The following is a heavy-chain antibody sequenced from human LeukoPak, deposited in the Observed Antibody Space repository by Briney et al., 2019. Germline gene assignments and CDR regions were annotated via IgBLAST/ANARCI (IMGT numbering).Heavy chain of an antibody. J-gene: IGHJ4*02. V-gene: IGHV3-23*01. D-gene: IGHD2-2*01. CDR1: GFILSNCA. Sequence: PGGSLRLSCAASGFILSNCAMTWVRQAPGKGLEWVSGIDTKGTRTYYADSVKGRFTISRDNSKNTLYLQMNSLRAEDTAVYYCAKDQSPPYCSSPSCRSRPPSSYFDYWGKETRVTVSS. CDR2: IDTKGTRT. CDR3: AKDQSPPYCSSPSCRSRPPSSYFDY.